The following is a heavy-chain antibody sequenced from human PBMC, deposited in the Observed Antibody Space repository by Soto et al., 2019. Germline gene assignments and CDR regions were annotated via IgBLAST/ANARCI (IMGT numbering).Heavy chain of an antibody. D-gene: IGHD5-18*01. V-gene: IGHV1-3*01. CDR1: WYTFTSYA. CDR3: ARSPGYSYGDY. J-gene: IGHJ4*02. Sequence: APVKGSLKGSWYTFTSYAMHLVRQAPGQRLEWMVWINAVNGNTKYSQKFQGRVTITRDTSASTAYMELSSLRSVDTAVYYCARSPGYSYGDYWGQGTLVTVSS. CDR2: INAVNGNT.